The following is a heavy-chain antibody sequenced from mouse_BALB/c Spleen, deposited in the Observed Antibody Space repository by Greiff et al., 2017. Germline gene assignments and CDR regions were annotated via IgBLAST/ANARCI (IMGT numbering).Heavy chain of an antibody. V-gene: IGHV5-4*02. Sequence: EVQGVESGGGLVKPGGSLKLSCAASGFTFSDYYMYWVRQTPEKRLEWVATISDGGSYTYYPDSVKGRFTISRDNAKNNLYLQMSSLKSEDTAMYYCARVYGSSYGFAYWGQGTLVTVSA. D-gene: IGHD1-1*01. CDR3: ARVYGSSYGFAY. CDR2: ISDGGSYT. J-gene: IGHJ3*01. CDR1: GFTFSDYY.